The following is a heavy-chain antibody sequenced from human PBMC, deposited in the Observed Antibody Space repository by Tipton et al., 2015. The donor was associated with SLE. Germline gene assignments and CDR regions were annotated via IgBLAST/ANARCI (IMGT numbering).Heavy chain of an antibody. CDR1: SGSISTNSYY. CDR2: IFYSGIT. V-gene: IGHV4-39*07. J-gene: IGHJ4*02. CDR3: ASFDPDY. Sequence: TLSLTCTVSSGSISTNSYYWGWIRQPPGRGLEWIGSIFYSGITYQNPSLKSRVTISVDTSKNQFSLKLSSVTAADTAVYYCASFDPDYWGQGTLVTVSS.